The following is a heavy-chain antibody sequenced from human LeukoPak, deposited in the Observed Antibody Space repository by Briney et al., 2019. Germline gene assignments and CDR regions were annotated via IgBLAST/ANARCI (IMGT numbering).Heavy chain of an antibody. V-gene: IGHV4-34*01. D-gene: IGHD2-21*02. Sequence: KTSETLSLTCAVYGGSFSGYYWSWIRQPPGKGLEWIGEINHSGSTNYNPSLKSRVTISVDTSKNQLSLKLSSVTAADTAVYYCALVTGTYYYYGMDVWGQGTTVTVSS. J-gene: IGHJ6*02. CDR3: ALVTGTYYYYGMDV. CDR2: INHSGST. CDR1: GGSFSGYY.